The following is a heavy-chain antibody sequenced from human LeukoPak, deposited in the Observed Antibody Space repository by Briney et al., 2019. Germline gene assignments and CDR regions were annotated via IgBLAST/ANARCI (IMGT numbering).Heavy chain of an antibody. CDR1: GYTFTNYG. Sequence: ASVKVSCKASGYTFTNYGISWVRQAPGQGLEWMGWISAYNSNTNYAQKLQGRVTMTTDTSTSTAYMDLRSLRSDDTAVYYCARAGCRDSSWCPDYWGQGTLVTVSS. CDR2: ISAYNSNT. CDR3: ARAGCRDSSWCPDY. V-gene: IGHV1-18*01. J-gene: IGHJ4*02. D-gene: IGHD6-13*01.